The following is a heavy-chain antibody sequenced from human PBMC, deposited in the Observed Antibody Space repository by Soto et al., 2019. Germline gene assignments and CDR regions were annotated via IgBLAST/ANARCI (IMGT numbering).Heavy chain of an antibody. CDR2: IYYSGST. CDR1: GGSISSSSFH. V-gene: IGHV4-39*01. D-gene: IGHD6-13*01. Sequence: PSETLSLTCTVSGGSISSSSFHWGWIRQPPGKGLEWIGSIYYSGSTYYSPSLKSRVTISVDTAKNQFSLKLSSVTAADTAVYYCARRERAAGTDWWFDPRGQGTLVT. J-gene: IGHJ5*02. CDR3: ARRERAAGTDWWFDP.